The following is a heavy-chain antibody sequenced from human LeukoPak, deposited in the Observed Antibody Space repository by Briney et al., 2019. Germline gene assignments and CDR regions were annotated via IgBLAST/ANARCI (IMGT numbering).Heavy chain of an antibody. D-gene: IGHD6-13*01. V-gene: IGHV4-59*01. CDR1: GGSISSYY. CDR2: IYYSGST. CDR3: ARGEAAAEIDY. Sequence: SETLSLTCTVSGGSISSYYWSWIRQPPGKGLEWIGYIYYSGSTNYSPSLKSRVTISVDTYKNQFSLNLSSVTAADTAVYYCARGEAAAEIDYWGQGTLVTVSS. J-gene: IGHJ4*02.